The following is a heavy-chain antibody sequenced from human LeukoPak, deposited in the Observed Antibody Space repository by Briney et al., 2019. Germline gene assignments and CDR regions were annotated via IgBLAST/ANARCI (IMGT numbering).Heavy chain of an antibody. D-gene: IGHD2-2*02. CDR2: INHSGST. Sequence: SETLSLTCAVYGGSFSGYYRSWLRQPPGKGLEWSGKINHSGSTNYNPSLKSRVTISVDTSKNQFSLKLSSVTAADSAVYYCARGGIVVVPAAILYFDYWGQGTLVTVSS. CDR1: GGSFSGYY. CDR3: ARGGIVVVPAAILYFDY. J-gene: IGHJ4*02. V-gene: IGHV4-34*01.